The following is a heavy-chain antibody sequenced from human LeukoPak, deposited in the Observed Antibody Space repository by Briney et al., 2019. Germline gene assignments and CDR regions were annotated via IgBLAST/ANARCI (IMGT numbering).Heavy chain of an antibody. CDR1: GFTVSSNY. Sequence: GGPLRLSCAASGFTVSSNYMSWVRQAPGKGLEWVSTIYSGGSTYYAESVKGRFTISRDNSKNTLYLQMNSLRAEDTAVYYCARDKYRRGILSLPSYYYMDVWGKGTTVTISS. V-gene: IGHV3-66*01. D-gene: IGHD2-15*01. J-gene: IGHJ6*03. CDR3: ARDKYRRGILSLPSYYYMDV. CDR2: IYSGGST.